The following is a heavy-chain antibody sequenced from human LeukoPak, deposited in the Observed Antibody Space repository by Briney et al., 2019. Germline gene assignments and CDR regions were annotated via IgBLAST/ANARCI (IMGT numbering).Heavy chain of an antibody. Sequence: PGGSLRLSCAASGFSFSNYAMSWVRQAPAGGPEWVSSIRGSGETFYADSVKGRFTLSRDDSRNTVYLQLNNLRVEDTAIYYCAKESWIPNADAVWWGQEPQVTVSS. D-gene: IGHD1-1*01. V-gene: IGHV3-23*01. CDR3: AKESWIPNADAVW. CDR2: IRGSGET. J-gene: IGHJ4*02. CDR1: GFSFSNYA.